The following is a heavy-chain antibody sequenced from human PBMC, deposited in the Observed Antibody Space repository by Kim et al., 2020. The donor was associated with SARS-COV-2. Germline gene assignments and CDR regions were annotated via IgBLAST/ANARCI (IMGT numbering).Heavy chain of an antibody. CDR2: ISSSGSTI. D-gene: IGHD3-3*01. CDR3: ARDRPGITIFGVVIRDPLRAV. Sequence: GGSLRLSCAASGFTFSSYEMNWVRQAPGKGLEWVSYISSSGSTIYYADSVKGRFTIYRDNAKNSLYLQLKSMRAEDTAVYYCARDRPGITIFGVVIRDPLRAVWSRGTRVTVS. V-gene: IGHV3-48*03. J-gene: IGHJ6*02. CDR1: GFTFSSYE.